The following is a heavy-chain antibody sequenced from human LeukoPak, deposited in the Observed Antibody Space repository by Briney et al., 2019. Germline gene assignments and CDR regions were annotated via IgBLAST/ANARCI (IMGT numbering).Heavy chain of an antibody. Sequence: GASVKVSCKASGGTFSSYAISWVRQAPGQGLEWMGGIIPIFGTANYAQKFQGRVTITADKSTSTAYMELSSLRSEDTAVYYCARIAVAGSYYMDVWGKGTTVTISS. D-gene: IGHD6-19*01. CDR3: ARIAVAGSYYMDV. V-gene: IGHV1-69*06. CDR1: GGTFSSYA. CDR2: IIPIFGTA. J-gene: IGHJ6*03.